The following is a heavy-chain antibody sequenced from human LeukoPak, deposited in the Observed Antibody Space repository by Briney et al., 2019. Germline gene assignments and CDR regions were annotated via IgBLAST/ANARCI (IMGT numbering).Heavy chain of an antibody. Sequence: PGGSLRLSCAASRFSFSSYGMNWVRQAPGKGLEWVSYISSSSSTIYYADSVKGRFAISRDNAKNSLYLQMNSLRDEDTAVYYCVRSSGFDYWGQGTLSPSPQ. CDR3: VRSSGFDY. CDR1: RFSFSSYG. CDR2: ISSSSSTI. V-gene: IGHV3-48*02. D-gene: IGHD6-19*01. J-gene: IGHJ4*02.